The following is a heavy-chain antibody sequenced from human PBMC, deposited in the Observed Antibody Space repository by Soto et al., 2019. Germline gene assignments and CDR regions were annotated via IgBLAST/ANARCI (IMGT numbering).Heavy chain of an antibody. J-gene: IGHJ6*03. V-gene: IGHV3-7*01. CDR1: GFTFSSYW. CDR2: IKQDGSVK. CDR3: ARVGGFCGGGTCYDYYYYMDV. D-gene: IGHD2-15*01. Sequence: GGSLRLSCVASGFTFSSYWMTWVRQAPGKGLEWVANIKQDGSVKYYGDSVKGRFTISRDNAKNSLYLHMNSLGAEDTAVYYCARVGGFCGGGTCYDYYYYMDVWGKGTTVTVSS.